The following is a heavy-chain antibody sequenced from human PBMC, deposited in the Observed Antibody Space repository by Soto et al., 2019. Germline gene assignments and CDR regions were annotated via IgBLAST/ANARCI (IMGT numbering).Heavy chain of an antibody. CDR2: ISSSSSYI. CDR1: GFTVSGNY. Sequence: PGGSLRLSCAASGFTVSGNYMSWVRQAPGKGLEWVSSISSSSSYIYYADSVKGRFTISRDNAKNSLYLQMNSLRAEDTAIYYYAKKVNSGSGSQYFDYWGQGTLVTSSS. CDR3: AKKVNSGSGSQYFDY. V-gene: IGHV3-21*04. J-gene: IGHJ4*02. D-gene: IGHD3-10*01.